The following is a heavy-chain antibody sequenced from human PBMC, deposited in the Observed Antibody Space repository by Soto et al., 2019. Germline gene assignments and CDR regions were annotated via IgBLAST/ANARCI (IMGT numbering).Heavy chain of an antibody. J-gene: IGHJ5*02. CDR1: GGSISSGGYS. Sequence: QLQLQESGSGLVKPSQTLSLTCAVSGGSISSGGYSWSWIRHPPGKGLEWIGYIYHSGSTYYNPSLKSRVTISVDRSKNQFSLKLSSVTAADTAVYYCARAYQPSIASRVGFDPWGQGTLVTVSS. CDR2: IYHSGST. CDR3: ARAYQPSIASRVGFDP. D-gene: IGHD6-6*01. V-gene: IGHV4-30-2*01.